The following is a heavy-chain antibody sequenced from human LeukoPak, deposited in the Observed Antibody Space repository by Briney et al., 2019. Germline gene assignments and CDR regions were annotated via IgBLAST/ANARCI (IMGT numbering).Heavy chain of an antibody. D-gene: IGHD3-10*01. CDR1: GYTFTSFH. CDR3: ARGHSFRGGYVSRWLDP. CDR2: IDPSGGST. J-gene: IGHJ5*02. Sequence: GASVKVSCKTSGYTFTSFHMHWERQAPGQGPVWMGMIDPSGGSTTYAQNFKGRVTMTRYTSTNTFYMELSSLRFDDTAIYFCARGHSFRGGYVSRWLDPWGQGTLVTVSS. V-gene: IGHV1-46*01.